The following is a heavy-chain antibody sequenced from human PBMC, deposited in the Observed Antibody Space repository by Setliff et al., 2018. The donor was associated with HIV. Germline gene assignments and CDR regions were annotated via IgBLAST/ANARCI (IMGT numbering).Heavy chain of an antibody. J-gene: IGHJ4*02. CDR1: AYTLSELS. CDR2: FDPEDGET. D-gene: IGHD1-1*01. CDR3: ASARIPTGGTSTSLDF. Sequence: ASVKVSCKVSAYTLSELSMHWVRQAPGEGLEGMGGFDPEDGETIYAEKFQGRVTMTEDTTTETAYMELNTLRREDTAVYYCASARIPTGGTSTSLDFWGQGALVTGSS. V-gene: IGHV1-24*01.